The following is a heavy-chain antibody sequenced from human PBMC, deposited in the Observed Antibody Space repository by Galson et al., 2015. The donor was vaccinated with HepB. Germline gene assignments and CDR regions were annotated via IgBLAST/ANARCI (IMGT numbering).Heavy chain of an antibody. Sequence: SLRLSCAASGFTFSSYGMHWVRQAPGKGLEWVAVISYDGSNKYYADSVKGRFTISRDNSKSTLYLQMNSLRAEDTAVYYCAKAASIAARPAPDYWGQGTLVTVSS. V-gene: IGHV3-30*18. CDR3: AKAASIAARPAPDY. CDR2: ISYDGSNK. D-gene: IGHD6-6*01. J-gene: IGHJ4*02. CDR1: GFTFSSYG.